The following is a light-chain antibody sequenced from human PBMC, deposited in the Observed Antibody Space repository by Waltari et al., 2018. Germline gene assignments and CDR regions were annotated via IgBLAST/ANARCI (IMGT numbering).Light chain of an antibody. CDR2: GSS. Sequence: AIQMTQSPSSLSASVVARVTITCRASQGIGNDLGWYQQIPGKAPNLLIYGSSSLQSGVPSRFSGSGSGTEFTLTISSLQPEDFATYYCLQDYKYPRTFGQGTKVEIK. V-gene: IGKV1-6*01. CDR3: LQDYKYPRT. CDR1: QGIGND. J-gene: IGKJ1*01.